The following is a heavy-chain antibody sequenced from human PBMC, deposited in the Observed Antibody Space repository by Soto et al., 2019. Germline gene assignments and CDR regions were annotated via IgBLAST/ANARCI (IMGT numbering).Heavy chain of an antibody. V-gene: IGHV1-69*02. Sequence: QVQLVQSGAEVKKPGSSVKVSCKASGGTFSSYTISWVRQAPGQGLEWMGRIIPILGIANYAQKFQGRVTITADKSTSTAYMELSSLRSEDTAVYYCASGNNGYGDYYYYYYMDVWGKGTTVTVSS. CDR2: IIPILGIA. J-gene: IGHJ6*03. CDR1: GGTFSSYT. CDR3: ASGNNGYGDYYYYYYMDV. D-gene: IGHD4-17*01.